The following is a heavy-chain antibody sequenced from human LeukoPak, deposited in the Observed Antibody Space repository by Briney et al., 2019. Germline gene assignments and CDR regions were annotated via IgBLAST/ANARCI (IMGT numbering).Heavy chain of an antibody. CDR1: GYNFMSYG. J-gene: IGHJ3*02. Sequence: GASVKVSCKASGYNFMSYGMHWVRQAPGQGLEWMGWINTNTGNPTYAQGFTGRYVFSLDTSVSTAYLQISSLKAEDTAVYYCANTYYYDSSGYYAGGRAFDIWGQGTMVTVSS. D-gene: IGHD3-22*01. V-gene: IGHV7-4-1*02. CDR2: INTNTGNP. CDR3: ANTYYYDSSGYYAGGRAFDI.